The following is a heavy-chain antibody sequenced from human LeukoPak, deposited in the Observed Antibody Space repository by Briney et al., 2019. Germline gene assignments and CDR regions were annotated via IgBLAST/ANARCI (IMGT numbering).Heavy chain of an antibody. D-gene: IGHD3-22*01. J-gene: IGHJ4*02. CDR3: ARGGDYYDSSGYYHFDY. CDR1: GGSFSGYY. Sequence: SETLSLTCAVYGGSFSGYYWSWIRQPPGKGLEWIGEINHRGSTNYNPSLKSRVTISVDTSKNQFSLKLSSVTAADTAVYYCARGGDYYDSSGYYHFDYWGQGTLVTVSS. V-gene: IGHV4-34*01. CDR2: INHRGST.